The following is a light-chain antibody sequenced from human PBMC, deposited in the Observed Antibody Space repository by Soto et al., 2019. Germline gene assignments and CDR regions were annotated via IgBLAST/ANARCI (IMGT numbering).Light chain of an antibody. CDR3: SSYTGGNPSYV. CDR2: EVT. V-gene: IGLV2-8*01. CDR1: SSDVVGYDY. Sequence: QSALTQPPSASGSPGQTVTISCTGTSSDVVGYDYVSWYQQLQGKAPKLMIYEVTKRPSGVSDRFSGSKSGTTASLTVSGLQAEDEADYYCSSYTGGNPSYVFGTGTKVTVL. J-gene: IGLJ1*01.